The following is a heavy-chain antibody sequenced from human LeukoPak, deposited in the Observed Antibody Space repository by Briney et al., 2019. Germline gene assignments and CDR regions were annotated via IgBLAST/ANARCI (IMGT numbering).Heavy chain of an antibody. CDR3: TRGYFTFGGVIVSD. Sequence: GGSLRLSCVASGFTFSSYWMSWVRQAPGKGLEWVANIKQDGSEKYYVDSVKGRFTISRDNAKNTLYLQMNSLRAEDTAVYYCTRGYFTFGGVIVSDWGQGTLVTVSS. D-gene: IGHD3-16*02. J-gene: IGHJ4*02. V-gene: IGHV3-7*01. CDR2: IKQDGSEK. CDR1: GFTFSSYW.